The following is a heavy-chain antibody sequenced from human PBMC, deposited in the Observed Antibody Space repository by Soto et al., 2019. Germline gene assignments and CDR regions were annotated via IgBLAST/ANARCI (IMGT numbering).Heavy chain of an antibody. D-gene: IGHD6-13*01. V-gene: IGHV4-34*01. J-gene: IGHJ4*02. Sequence: SETLSLTCAVHGGSFSDYYWSWIRQPPGKGLEWIGSIYYSGSTYYNPSLKSRVTISVDTSKNHFSLKLTSVTAADTAVYYCARPGGSGWFYFDSWGQGSQVTVSS. CDR2: IYYSGST. CDR3: ARPGGSGWFYFDS. CDR1: GGSFSDYY.